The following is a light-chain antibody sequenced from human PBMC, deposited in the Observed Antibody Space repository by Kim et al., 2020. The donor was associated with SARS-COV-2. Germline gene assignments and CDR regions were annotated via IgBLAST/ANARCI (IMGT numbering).Light chain of an antibody. J-gene: IGLJ1*01. CDR1: SSDVGHHG. V-gene: IGLV10-54*04. CDR3: SAWDGTLRGYV. CDR2: RDD. Sequence: HTATLTCTGNSSDVGHHGAAWLQHHQGHPPKLLSDRDDSRPSGISERFSASRSGDTASLTISGLQPEDEADYYCSAWDGTLRGYVFGTGTKVTVL.